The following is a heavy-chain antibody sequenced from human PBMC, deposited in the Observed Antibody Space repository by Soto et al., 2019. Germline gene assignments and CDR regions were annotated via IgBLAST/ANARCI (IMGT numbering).Heavy chain of an antibody. V-gene: IGHV1-3*01. CDR3: AIPGAGIEEYYLDY. CDR1: GYTFTSYA. CDR2: INAGNGNT. J-gene: IGHJ4*02. Sequence: QVQLVQSGAEVKKPGASVKVSCKASGYTFTSYAMHWVRQAPGQRLEWMGWINAGNGNTKYSQKFQGRVTITRDTSASTTYMGLSSLRSEDTAVYDCAIPGAGIEEYYLDYWGQGTLVTVSS. D-gene: IGHD1-26*01.